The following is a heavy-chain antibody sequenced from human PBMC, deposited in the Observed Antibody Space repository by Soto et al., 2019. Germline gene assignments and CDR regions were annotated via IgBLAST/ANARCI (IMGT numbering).Heavy chain of an antibody. CDR1: GYTFTGYY. D-gene: IGHD3-10*01. CDR3: ARGGQLMVRGVIMPDGAPDAFDI. Sequence: QVQLVQSGAEVKKPGASVKVSCKASGYTFTGYYMHWVRQAPGQGLEWMGWINPNSGGTNYAQKFQGWVTMTRDASISTAYMELSRLRSDDTAVYYRARGGQLMVRGVIMPDGAPDAFDIWGQGTMVTVSS. V-gene: IGHV1-2*04. J-gene: IGHJ3*02. CDR2: INPNSGGT.